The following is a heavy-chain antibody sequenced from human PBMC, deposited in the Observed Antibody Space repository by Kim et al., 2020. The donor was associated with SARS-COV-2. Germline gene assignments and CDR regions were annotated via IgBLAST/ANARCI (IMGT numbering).Heavy chain of an antibody. CDR1: GGSISSSSYY. CDR3: ATHRRYFDSSGYFAY. CDR2: ISYVGST. D-gene: IGHD3-22*01. Sequence: SETLSLTCTVSGGSISSSSYYWGWVRQSPGKGLERIGSISYVGSTYYNSSLKSRVTISVDRSNNQFSLKLASVAAADTAVYFCATHRRYFDSSGYFAYWGQGTLVTVSS. J-gene: IGHJ4*02. V-gene: IGHV4-39*01.